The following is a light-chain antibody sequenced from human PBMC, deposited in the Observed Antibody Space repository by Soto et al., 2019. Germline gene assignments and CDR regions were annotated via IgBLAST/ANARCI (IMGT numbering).Light chain of an antibody. CDR2: DAS. V-gene: IGKV1-5*01. CDR3: QQYDGYST. CDR1: QTISSW. Sequence: DIQMTQSPSTLSGSVGDRVTITCRASQTISSWLAWYQQKPGKAPKLLIYDASSLESGVPSRFSGSGSGTEFTLTISNLQPDDFATYYCQQYDGYSTFGQGTKVDIK. J-gene: IGKJ1*01.